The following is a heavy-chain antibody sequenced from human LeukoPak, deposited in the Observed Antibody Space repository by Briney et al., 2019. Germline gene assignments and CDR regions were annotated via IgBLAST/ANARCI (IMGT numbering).Heavy chain of an antibody. D-gene: IGHD2-15*01. Sequence: SVKVSCKASGGTFSSYAISWVRQAPGQGLEWMGRIIPILGIANYAQKFQGRVTITADKSTSTAYMELSSLRSEDTAVYYCASPRPPAVVVAATPFDYWGQGTLVTVSS. CDR1: GGTFSSYA. V-gene: IGHV1-69*04. J-gene: IGHJ4*02. CDR3: ASPRPPAVVVAATPFDY. CDR2: IIPILGIA.